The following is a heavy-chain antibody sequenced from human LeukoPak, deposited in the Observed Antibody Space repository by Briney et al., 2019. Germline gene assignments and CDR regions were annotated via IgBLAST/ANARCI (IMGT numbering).Heavy chain of an antibody. D-gene: IGHD1-26*01. CDR1: GFTFSDYY. Sequence: GGSLRLSCAASGFTFSDYYMSWIRQAPGKGLEWVSYISSSGSTIYYADSVKGRFTISRDNAKNSLYLQMNSLRAEDTAVYYCAKDISGSYWAPDYWGQGTLVTVSS. CDR2: ISSSGSTI. CDR3: AKDISGSYWAPDY. V-gene: IGHV3-11*01. J-gene: IGHJ4*02.